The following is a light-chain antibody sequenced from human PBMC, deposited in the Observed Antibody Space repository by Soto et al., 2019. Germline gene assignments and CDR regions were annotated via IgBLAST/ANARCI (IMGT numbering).Light chain of an antibody. CDR1: QTIDNK. Sequence: GMTQSPATLSVSPGERATLSCRASQTIDNKLAWYQQRPGQAPRLLIYGASIRATGIPARFSGSGSGTEFTLTISGLQSEAFGVYYCQQYKDWRTFGQGTNVDIK. CDR3: QQYKDWRT. J-gene: IGKJ1*01. V-gene: IGKV3-15*01. CDR2: GAS.